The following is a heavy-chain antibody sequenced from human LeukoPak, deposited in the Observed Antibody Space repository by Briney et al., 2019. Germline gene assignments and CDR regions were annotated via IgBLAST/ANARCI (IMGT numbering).Heavy chain of an antibody. V-gene: IGHV1-18*04. D-gene: IGHD2-2*01. CDR3: ARDPLQYQLTHNWFDP. CDR1: GYTFTSYG. J-gene: IGHJ5*02. CDR2: ISAYNGNA. Sequence: ASVKVSCTASGYTFTSYGISWVRQAPGQGLEWMGWISAYNGNANYAQKLQGRVTMTTDTSTSTAYMELRSLRSDDTAVYYCARDPLQYQLTHNWFDPWGQGTLVTVSS.